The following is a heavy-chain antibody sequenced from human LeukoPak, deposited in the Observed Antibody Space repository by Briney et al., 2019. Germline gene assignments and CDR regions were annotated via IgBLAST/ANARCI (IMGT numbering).Heavy chain of an antibody. D-gene: IGHD3-22*01. Sequence: PSETLSLTCTVSGGSVSSFYWNWIRQPPGKGLEWIGYIYYSGSTNYNPSLKSRVTISVDMSKNQFSLNLTSVTAADTAVYYCARGADSSGYYSIFYFDYWGQGTLVTVSS. CDR2: IYYSGST. CDR1: GGSVSSFY. J-gene: IGHJ4*02. CDR3: ARGADSSGYYSIFYFDY. V-gene: IGHV4-59*02.